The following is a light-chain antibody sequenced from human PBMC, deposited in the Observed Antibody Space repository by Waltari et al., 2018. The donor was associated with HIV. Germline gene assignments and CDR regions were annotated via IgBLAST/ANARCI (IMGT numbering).Light chain of an antibody. Sequence: QSALTQPASVSGSPGQSITVPCTGTSSDVGSYAFVSWYQQTPGTAPKLVIYEVSYRPSGISNRFSGSKSGNTASLTISGLQTEDEADYYCSSFTTSNYLLFGGGTKVTVL. V-gene: IGLV2-14*01. CDR3: SSFTTSNYLL. J-gene: IGLJ2*01. CDR2: EVS. CDR1: SSDVGSYAF.